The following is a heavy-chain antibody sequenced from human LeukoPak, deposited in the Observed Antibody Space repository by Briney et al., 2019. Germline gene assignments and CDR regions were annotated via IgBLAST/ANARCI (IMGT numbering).Heavy chain of an antibody. CDR2: IYYTGST. J-gene: IGHJ4*02. CDR3: ARQGRSMAAPGIPNFGY. CDR1: GGSISGYY. V-gene: IGHV4-59*08. D-gene: IGHD6-13*01. Sequence: SETLSLTCTVSGGSISGYYWSWFRQPPGKGLEWIGYIYYTGSTNYNPSLERRLTISLDTSKNQFSLNLNSVTAADTAVYYRARQGRSMAAPGIPNFGYWGQGTLVTVSS.